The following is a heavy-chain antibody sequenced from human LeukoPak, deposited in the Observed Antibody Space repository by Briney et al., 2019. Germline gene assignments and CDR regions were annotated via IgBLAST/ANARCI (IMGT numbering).Heavy chain of an antibody. V-gene: IGHV1-2*02. CDR2: INPDSGDT. CDR3: ARVPIFGVVIMRRDDY. CDR1: GYTFTGFY. J-gene: IGHJ4*02. Sequence: GASVKVSCKPSGYTFTGFYMHWVRQAPGQGLEWMGWINPDSGDTNCAQKFQGRVTMARDTSVSTVYMELSRLTSDDTAVYYCARVPIFGVVIMRRDDYWGQGTLVTVSS. D-gene: IGHD3-3*01.